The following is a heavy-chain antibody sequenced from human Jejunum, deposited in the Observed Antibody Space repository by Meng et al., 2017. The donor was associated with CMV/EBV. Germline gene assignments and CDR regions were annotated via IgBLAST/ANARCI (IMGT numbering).Heavy chain of an antibody. Sequence: CKASGYTFTSDGYHWRRQGHGQGLEWMGCINAEDGEKKYQKKFQGRVTMTTEKSTTKAYMEMTSLMTADKAVYYCASSDRKSRGHFDHWGRGTLVTVSS. CDR2: INAEDGEK. V-gene: IGHV1-18*01. J-gene: IGHJ2*01. CDR3: ASSDRKSRGHFDH. CDR1: GYTFTSDG. D-gene: IGHD5-24*01.